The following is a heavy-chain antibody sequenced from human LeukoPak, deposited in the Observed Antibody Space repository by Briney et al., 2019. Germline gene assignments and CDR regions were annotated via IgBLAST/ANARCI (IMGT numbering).Heavy chain of an antibody. CDR1: GGSISTGAYY. V-gene: IGHV4-61*08. CDR3: ARGITGAWHSSDCRWFDP. Sequence: SETLSLTCSVSGGSISTGAYYWGWIRQPPGKGLEWIGYIYYSGSTNYNPSLKSRVTISVDTSKNQFSLKLSSVTAADTAVYYCARGITGAWHSSDCRWFDPWGQGTLVTVSS. J-gene: IGHJ5*02. D-gene: IGHD1-20*01. CDR2: IYYSGST.